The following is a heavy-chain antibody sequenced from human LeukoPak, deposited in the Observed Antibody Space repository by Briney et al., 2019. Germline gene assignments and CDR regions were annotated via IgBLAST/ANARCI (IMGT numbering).Heavy chain of an antibody. J-gene: IGHJ5*02. CDR3: AREVASTGWFDP. Sequence: SETLSLTCTISGGSISSSSEYCGWIRQPPGKGLEWIGNIYYSGTTYYNPSLKSRVTISVDTSKSQFSLKLSSVTAADTAVYYCAREVASTGWFDPWGQGTLVTVSS. V-gene: IGHV4-39*02. D-gene: IGHD2-15*01. CDR2: IYYSGTT. CDR1: GGSISSSSEY.